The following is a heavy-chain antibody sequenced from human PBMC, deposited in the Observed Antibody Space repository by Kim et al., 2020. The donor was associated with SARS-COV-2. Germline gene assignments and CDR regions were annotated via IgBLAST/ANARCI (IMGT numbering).Heavy chain of an antibody. CDR3: AKNGIPAALSYFDY. Sequence: ADAVKGRFTISRDNAKNSLYLQMNSLRAEDTALYYCAKNGIPAALSYFDYWGQGALVTVSS. J-gene: IGHJ4*02. V-gene: IGHV3-9*01. D-gene: IGHD6-13*01.